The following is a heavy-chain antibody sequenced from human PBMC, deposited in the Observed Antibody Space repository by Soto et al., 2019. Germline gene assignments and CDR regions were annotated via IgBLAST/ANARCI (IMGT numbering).Heavy chain of an antibody. D-gene: IGHD3-9*01. CDR2: INSDGSGT. CDR3: ARDQKDILTGWSSDYFDY. J-gene: IGHJ4*02. CDR1: GFTFSSYW. V-gene: IGHV3-74*01. Sequence: GGSLRLSCAASGFTFSSYWMHWVRQAPGKGLVWVSRINSDGSGTSYADSVKGRFTISRDNAKNTLYLQMNSLRAEDTAVYYCARDQKDILTGWSSDYFDYWGQGTLVTVSS.